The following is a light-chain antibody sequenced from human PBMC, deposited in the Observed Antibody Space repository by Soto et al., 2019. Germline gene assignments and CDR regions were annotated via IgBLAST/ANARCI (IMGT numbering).Light chain of an antibody. Sequence: IQSTPCSSRLSSCVVKMVTSHSAASQGISNYLAWYQQRPGKAPKLLIYAASTLQTGVPSRFSGSGSGTEFTLTISSLQPEDFATYHCQQLTSYPRSTFGQGTRLEIK. CDR3: QQLTSYPRST. CDR1: QGISNY. J-gene: IGKJ5*01. V-gene: IGKV1-9*01. CDR2: AAS.